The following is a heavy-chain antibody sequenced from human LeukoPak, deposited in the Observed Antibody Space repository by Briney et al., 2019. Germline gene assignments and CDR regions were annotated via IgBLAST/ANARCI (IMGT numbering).Heavy chain of an antibody. CDR1: GGSISSYY. CDR2: IYYSGST. CDR3: ARCYDFWSGYPFDY. V-gene: IGHV4-59*01. J-gene: IGHJ4*02. Sequence: PSETLSLTCTVSGGSISSYYWSWIRQPPGKGLDWIGYIYYSGSTNYNPSLKSRVTISVDTSKNQFSLKLSSVTAADTAVYYCARCYDFWSGYPFDYWGQGTLVTVSS. D-gene: IGHD3-3*01.